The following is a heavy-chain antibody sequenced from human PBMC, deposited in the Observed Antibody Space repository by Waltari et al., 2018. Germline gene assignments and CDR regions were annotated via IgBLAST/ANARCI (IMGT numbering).Heavy chain of an antibody. CDR2: INWNGGRT. J-gene: IGHJ4*02. D-gene: IGHD1-7*01. CDR1: GFTFHDYG. V-gene: IGHV3-20*04. Sequence: EVQLVESGGGVVGPGGSLRLSCVVFGFTFHDYGMTWVRQVPGRGLEGVSGINWNGGRTRYTDSVKGRFTISRDNAKNSLYLQMNSLRAEDTALYYCVRGSTGTIFDYWGQGTLVTVSS. CDR3: VRGSTGTIFDY.